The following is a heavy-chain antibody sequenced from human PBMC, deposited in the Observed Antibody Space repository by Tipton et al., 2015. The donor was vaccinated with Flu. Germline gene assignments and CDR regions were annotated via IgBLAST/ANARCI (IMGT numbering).Heavy chain of an antibody. CDR2: IYYSGTT. J-gene: IGHJ5*02. CDR3: ARDKYQLLSLPQFWGHWFDP. V-gene: IGHV4-59*11. Sequence: TLSLTCTVSGGSISSHYWSWIRQPPGKGLEWIGYIYYSGTTNYNPSLKSRVTISVDRSKNQFSLKLSSVTAADTAVYYCARDKYQLLSLPQFWGHWFDPWGQGTLVTVSS. D-gene: IGHD2-2*01. CDR1: GGSISSHY.